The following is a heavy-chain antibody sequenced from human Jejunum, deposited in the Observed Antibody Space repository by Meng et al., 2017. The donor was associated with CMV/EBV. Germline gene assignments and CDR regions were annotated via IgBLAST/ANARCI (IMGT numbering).Heavy chain of an antibody. CDR1: GFTFSSSY. CDR2: VIPDGSGT. J-gene: IGHJ4*02. CDR3: VSYNWGLPFDR. Sequence: AASGFTFSSSYMYGVRQVPGKGLVWVSRVIPDGSGTGYADAVKGRFTISRDNAKNTLYLQMNSLRVEDTAVYYCVSYNWGLPFDRWGQGTRVTVSS. D-gene: IGHD2-21*02. V-gene: IGHV3-74*01.